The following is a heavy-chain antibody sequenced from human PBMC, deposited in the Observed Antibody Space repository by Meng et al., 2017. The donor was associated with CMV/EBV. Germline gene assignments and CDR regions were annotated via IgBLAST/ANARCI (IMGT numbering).Heavy chain of an antibody. D-gene: IGHD3-22*01. CDR3: ATTASSGYYYYFNY. V-gene: IGHV3-53*01. CDR2: IYSGGST. Sequence: GESLKISCAASGFTVSSNYMSWVRQAPGKGLEWVSVIYSGGSTYYADSVKGRFTISRDNSKNTLYLQMNRLRAEDTAVYYCATTASSGYYYYFNYWGQGTLVTVSS. J-gene: IGHJ4*02. CDR1: GFTVSSNY.